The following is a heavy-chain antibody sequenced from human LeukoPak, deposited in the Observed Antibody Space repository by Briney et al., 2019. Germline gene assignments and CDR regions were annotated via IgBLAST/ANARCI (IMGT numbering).Heavy chain of an antibody. Sequence: SETLSLTCTVPGGSISGYFWSWIRQPAGKGPGWNGRIYSSGSNNYNPSLKSRVTMSLDTSKNHLSLNLSSVAAADTAVYYCAREPTSGREPTSGRPLDYWGQGTLVTVSS. CDR2: IYSSGSN. CDR1: GGSISGYF. CDR3: AREPTSGREPTSGRPLDY. J-gene: IGHJ4*02. V-gene: IGHV4-4*07. D-gene: IGHD5-12*01.